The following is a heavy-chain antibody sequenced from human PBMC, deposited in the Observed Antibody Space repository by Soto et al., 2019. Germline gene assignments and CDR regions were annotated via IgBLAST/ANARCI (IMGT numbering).Heavy chain of an antibody. CDR3: ARDRGSGSYYPREYGMDV. D-gene: IGHD3-10*01. J-gene: IGHJ6*02. V-gene: IGHV4-31*03. CDR2: IYYSGST. CDR1: GGSISSGGYY. Sequence: SETLSLTCTVSGGSISSGGYYWSWIRQHPGKGLEWIGYIYYSGSTYYSPSLKSRVTTSVDTSKNQFSLKLSSVTAADTAVYYCARDRGSGSYYPREYGMDVWGQGTTVTVSS.